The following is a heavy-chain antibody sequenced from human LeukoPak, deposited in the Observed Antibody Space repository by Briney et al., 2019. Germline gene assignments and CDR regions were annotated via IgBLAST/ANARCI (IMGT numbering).Heavy chain of an antibody. CDR3: AKGAMPYGS. V-gene: IGHV3-30*04. CDR2: ISYDGSNK. Sequence: PGGSLRLSCAASGFTFSSYAMHWVRQAPGKGLEWVAVISYDGSNKYYADSVKGRFTISRDKSKNTLYLQMNSLRAEDTAVYYCAKGAMPYGSWGQGTLVTVSS. D-gene: IGHD4-17*01. J-gene: IGHJ4*02. CDR1: GFTFSSYA.